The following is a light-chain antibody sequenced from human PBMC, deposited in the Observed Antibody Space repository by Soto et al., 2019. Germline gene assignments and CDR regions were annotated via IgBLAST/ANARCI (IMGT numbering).Light chain of an antibody. CDR2: GAS. Sequence: EIVLTQSPGTLSLSPGERATLSCRASQGVSNNYLAWCRQEPGQARSVLMYGASNSATGVPDRFSGGVSGTDFTPTISSLQPEDYAIYYCQQRNIWPPVTFGGGTKVDIK. J-gene: IGKJ4*01. CDR3: QQRNIWPPVT. V-gene: IGKV3-11*01. CDR1: QGVSNNY.